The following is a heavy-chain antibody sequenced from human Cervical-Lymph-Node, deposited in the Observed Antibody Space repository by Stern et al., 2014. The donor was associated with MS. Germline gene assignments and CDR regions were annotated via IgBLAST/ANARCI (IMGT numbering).Heavy chain of an antibody. Sequence: QITLKESGPTLVKPTQTLTLTCTFSGFSLSTNGEGMGWIRQPPGKALEWLALIYWDDDKRYILSLKSRLTITKDTSKNQVVLKMTNMDPVDTGTYYCAHSRYCSGGTCSNWFDPWGQGILVTVSS. D-gene: IGHD2-15*01. J-gene: IGHJ5*02. CDR2: IYWDDDK. V-gene: IGHV2-5*02. CDR1: GFSLSTNGEG. CDR3: AHSRYCSGGTCSNWFDP.